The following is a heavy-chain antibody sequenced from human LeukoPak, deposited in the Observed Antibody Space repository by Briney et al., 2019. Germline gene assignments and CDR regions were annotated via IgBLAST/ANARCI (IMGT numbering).Heavy chain of an antibody. CDR1: GCTFTGYY. Sequence: ASVKVSCKASGCTFTGYYMHWVRQAPGQGLEWMGWISAYNGNTNYAQKLQGRVTMTTDTSTSTAYMELRSLRSDDTAVYYCARGGSSGYYATIPDYWGQETLVTVSS. CDR3: ARGGSSGYYATIPDY. J-gene: IGHJ4*02. V-gene: IGHV1-18*04. D-gene: IGHD3-22*01. CDR2: ISAYNGNT.